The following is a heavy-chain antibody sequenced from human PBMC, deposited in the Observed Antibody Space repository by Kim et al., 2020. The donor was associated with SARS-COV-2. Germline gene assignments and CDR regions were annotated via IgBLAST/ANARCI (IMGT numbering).Heavy chain of an antibody. J-gene: IGHJ3*02. Sequence: GGSLRLSCAISGFTFGDYYMEWVRQAPGKGLEWVARSRNEANSYTTQYAASVKGRFTISRDDSKNSLYLQMNSLKTEDTAVYYCARASSDAFDIWGQGTMVTVSS. CDR1: GFTFGDYY. CDR2: SRNEANSYTT. CDR3: ARASSDAFDI. V-gene: IGHV3-72*01.